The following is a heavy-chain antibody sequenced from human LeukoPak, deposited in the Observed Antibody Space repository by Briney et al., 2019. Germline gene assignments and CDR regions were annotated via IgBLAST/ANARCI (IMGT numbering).Heavy chain of an antibody. V-gene: IGHV3-66*03. CDR1: GFTVSSNS. Sequence: GGSLRLSCTVSGFTVSSNSMSWVRQAPGKGLEWVSFYSDNTHYSDSVKGRFTISRDISKNTLYLQMNSLRAEDTAVYYCARILDSAWGELGYWGQGTLVTVSS. D-gene: IGHD6-19*01. CDR2: YSDNT. CDR3: ARILDSAWGELGY. J-gene: IGHJ4*02.